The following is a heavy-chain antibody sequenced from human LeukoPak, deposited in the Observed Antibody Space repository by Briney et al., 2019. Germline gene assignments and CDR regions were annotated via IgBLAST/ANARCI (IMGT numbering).Heavy chain of an antibody. D-gene: IGHD6-13*01. CDR2: IYYSGGT. Sequence: SETLSLTCTVSGGSISSYYWTWIRQPPGKGLGLEWIGYIYYSGGTNYNPSLKSRVTISIDTSKNQVALKLSSVTAADTAVYYWASPGIVAAGTDRGFDYWGQGTLVTVSS. V-gene: IGHV4-59*01. CDR1: GGSISSYY. CDR3: ASPGIVAAGTDRGFDY. J-gene: IGHJ4*02.